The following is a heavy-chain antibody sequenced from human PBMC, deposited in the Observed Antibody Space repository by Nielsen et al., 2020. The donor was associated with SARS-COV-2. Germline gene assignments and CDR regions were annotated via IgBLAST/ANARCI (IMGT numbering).Heavy chain of an antibody. V-gene: IGHV4-59*08. J-gene: IGHJ6*03. D-gene: IGHD1-26*01. Sequence: GSLRLSCTVSGGSISSYYWSWIRQPPGKGLEWIGYIYYSGSTNYNPSLKSRVTISVDTSKNQFSLKLSSVTAADTAVYYCARLGRSKAAIRYYYYYMDVWGKGTTVTVSS. CDR2: IYYSGST. CDR1: GGSISSYY. CDR3: ARLGRSKAAIRYYYYYMDV.